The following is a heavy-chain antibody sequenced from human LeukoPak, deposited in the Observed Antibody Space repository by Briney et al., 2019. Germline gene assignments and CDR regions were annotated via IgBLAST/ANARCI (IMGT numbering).Heavy chain of an antibody. CDR3: ARVGCSSTSCSNRPRRAFDI. CDR1: GGSISSSSYY. CDR2: IYYSGST. Sequence: PSETLSLTCTVSGGSISSSSYYWSWIRQPPGKGLEWIGYIYYSGSTNYNPSLKSRVTISVDTSKNQFSLKLSSVTAADTAVYYCARVGCSSTSCSNRPRRAFDIWGQGTMVTVSS. V-gene: IGHV4-61*01. D-gene: IGHD2-2*01. J-gene: IGHJ3*02.